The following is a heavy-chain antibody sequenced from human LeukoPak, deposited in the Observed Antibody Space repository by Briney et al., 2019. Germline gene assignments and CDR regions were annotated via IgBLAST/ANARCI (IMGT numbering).Heavy chain of an antibody. V-gene: IGHV3-30*02. J-gene: IGHJ4*02. D-gene: IGHD5-12*01. CDR2: IRYNGSNK. CDR3: AKDSRYSGYEGFDY. CDR1: GFTFSSYG. Sequence: GGSLRLSCAASGFTFSSYGMHWVRQAPGKGLEWVAFIRYNGSNKYYADSVKGRFTISRDNSKNTLYLQMNSLRAEDTAVYYCAKDSRYSGYEGFDYWGQGTLVTVSS.